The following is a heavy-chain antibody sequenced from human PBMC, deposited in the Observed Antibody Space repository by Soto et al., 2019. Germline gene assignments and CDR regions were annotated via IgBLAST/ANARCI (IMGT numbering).Heavy chain of an antibody. D-gene: IGHD1-20*01. CDR3: ATSQKGYNWNYFDH. CDR1: GGSISGSYYY. CDR2: VFYTGFT. J-gene: IGHJ4*02. Sequence: PSETLSLTCAVSGGSISGSYYYWAWLRQSPGKGPEWIGSVFYTGFTSSNPSLDSRVSVSVDTSNSQFSLKLSAVTAADTAVYYCATSQKGYNWNYFDHWGQGALVTVSS. V-gene: IGHV4-39*01.